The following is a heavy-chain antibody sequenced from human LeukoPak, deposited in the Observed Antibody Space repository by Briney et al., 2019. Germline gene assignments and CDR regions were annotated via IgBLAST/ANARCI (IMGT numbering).Heavy chain of an antibody. D-gene: IGHD2-15*01. Sequence: PGGSLRLSCAASGFTVSTNYMSWVRQAPGKGLEWVSVIYSGDSTYYADSVKGRFTISRDNSKNTLYLQMNSLRAEDTALYYCARVRLGYCSGGSCSRGGTPMDVWGKGTTVTISS. CDR2: IYSGDST. CDR3: ARVRLGYCSGGSCSRGGTPMDV. V-gene: IGHV3-53*05. J-gene: IGHJ6*03. CDR1: GFTVSTNY.